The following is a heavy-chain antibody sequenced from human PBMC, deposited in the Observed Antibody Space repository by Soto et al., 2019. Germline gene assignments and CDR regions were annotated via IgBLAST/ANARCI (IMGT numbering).Heavy chain of an antibody. J-gene: IGHJ3*02. D-gene: IGHD4-17*01. Sequence: GGSLRLSFAASGFTFSSYAMSCVRQAPGQGLEWVSAISGSGGSTYYADSVKCRFTISRDNSKNTLYLQMNSLRAEDTAVYYFSKDRRADYGDFEAVEIVCQG. CDR2: ISGSGGST. CDR1: GFTFSSYA. CDR3: SKDRRADYGDFEAVEI. V-gene: IGHV3-23*01.